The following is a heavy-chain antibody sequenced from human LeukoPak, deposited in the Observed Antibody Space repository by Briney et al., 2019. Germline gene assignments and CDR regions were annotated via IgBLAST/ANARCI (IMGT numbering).Heavy chain of an antibody. Sequence: GGSLRLSCAASGFTFSFYGMSWVRQAPGKGLEWVSALSGSGGTTYYADFMKGRFTISRDNSKDTLYLQMNSLRAEDTAVYYCAKDPRRGVGFVGATFDYWGQGTLVSVSS. CDR2: LSGSGGTT. CDR3: AKDPRRGVGFVGATFDY. CDR1: GFTFSFYG. J-gene: IGHJ4*02. D-gene: IGHD1-26*01. V-gene: IGHV3-23*01.